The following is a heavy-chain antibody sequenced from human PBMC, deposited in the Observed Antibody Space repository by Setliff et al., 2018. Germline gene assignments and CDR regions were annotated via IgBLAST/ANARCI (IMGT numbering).Heavy chain of an antibody. CDR2: IEPDGNKK. CDR3: ARDGVFYAMDF. CDR1: GFTFRIYW. V-gene: IGHV3-7*01. D-gene: IGHD3-10*01. Sequence: PGGSLRLSCSASGFTFRIYWMSWVRQVPGKGLEWVATIEPDGNKKFYLDSVRGRFTISRDNAKNSLYLQMNSLRAEDSAVYYCARDGVFYAMDFWGQGTTVTVSS. J-gene: IGHJ6*02.